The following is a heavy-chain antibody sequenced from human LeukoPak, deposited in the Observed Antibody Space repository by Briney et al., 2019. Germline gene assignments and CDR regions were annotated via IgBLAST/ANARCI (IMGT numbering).Heavy chain of an antibody. Sequence: GGSLRLSCAASGFTFSSYGMHWVRQAPGKGLEWVAVIWYDGSNKYYADSVKGRFTISRDNSKNTLYLQMNSLRAEDTAVYYCAREQRFLEWLSNGSYYFDYWGQGTLVTVSS. CDR3: AREQRFLEWLSNGSYYFDY. CDR1: GFTFSSYG. CDR2: IWYDGSNK. D-gene: IGHD3-3*01. V-gene: IGHV3-33*01. J-gene: IGHJ4*02.